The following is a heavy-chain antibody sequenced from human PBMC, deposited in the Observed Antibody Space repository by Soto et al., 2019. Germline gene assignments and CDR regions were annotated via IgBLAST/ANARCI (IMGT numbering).Heavy chain of an antibody. V-gene: IGHV1-3*01. J-gene: IGHJ2*01. CDR2: INAGNGNT. D-gene: IGHD6-19*01. CDR3: ARAGYSSGWYHWYFHF. Sequence: ASVKVSCKACGYAFTNYGIHWVRQAPGQRLEWMGWINAGNGNTKYSQKFQGRVIITRDTYASTAYMELRSLRSEDTAVFYCARAGYSSGWYHWYFHFWGRGTLVNVSS. CDR1: GYAFTNYG.